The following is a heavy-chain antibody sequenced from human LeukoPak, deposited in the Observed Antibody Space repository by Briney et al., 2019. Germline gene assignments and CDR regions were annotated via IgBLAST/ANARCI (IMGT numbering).Heavy chain of an antibody. CDR2: ISGSASDV. V-gene: IGHV3-11*01. J-gene: IGHJ4*02. CDR3: SREPRNNDY. Sequence: GGSLRLACAASGFTFSDSYMTWIRQAPGKGLELLSYISGSASDVNYIDSVRGRFTISRDNAKNSLYLHMNSLTVEDTAVYYCSREPRNNDYWGQGTLVTVSS. CDR1: GFTFSDSY.